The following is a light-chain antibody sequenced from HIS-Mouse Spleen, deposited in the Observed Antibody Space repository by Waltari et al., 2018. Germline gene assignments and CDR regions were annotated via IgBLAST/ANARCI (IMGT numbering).Light chain of an antibody. CDR3: SSYTSSSTLWV. V-gene: IGLV2-14*01. CDR2: EVS. J-gene: IGLJ3*02. Sequence: QSALTQPASVSGSPGQSITIACTGTSSDGGCYNYVPWYPQHPGKAPKLMIYEVSNRPAWVSNRFSGSKSGNTASLTISGLQAEDEADYYCSSYTSSSTLWVFGGGTKLTVL. CDR1: SSDGGCYNY.